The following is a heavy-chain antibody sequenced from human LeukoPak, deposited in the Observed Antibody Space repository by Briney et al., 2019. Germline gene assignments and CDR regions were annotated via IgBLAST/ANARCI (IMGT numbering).Heavy chain of an antibody. CDR2: ISSGTSYI. D-gene: IGHD3-22*01. V-gene: IGHV3-21*01. CDR3: ARGGSYYDSSGYYYYYYYMDV. J-gene: IGHJ6*03. Sequence: GGSLRLSCAASGFTFSTYNMNWVRQAPGKGLEWVSSISSGTSYIYYADSVKGRFTISRDNAKNSLYLQMNSLRAEDTAVYYCARGGSYYDSSGYYYYYYYMDVWGKGTTVTVSS. CDR1: GFTFSTYN.